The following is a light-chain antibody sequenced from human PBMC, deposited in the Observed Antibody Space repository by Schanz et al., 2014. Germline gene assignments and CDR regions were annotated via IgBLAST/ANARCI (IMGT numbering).Light chain of an antibody. CDR1: QSVSSRY. J-gene: IGKJ4*01. CDR2: GAS. V-gene: IGKV3-20*01. CDR3: QQYNNWPPLT. Sequence: EIVLTQSPGTLSLSPGDRATLSCRASQSVSSRYLAWYQQKPGQAPRLLIYGASNRATGIPDRFSGSGSGTDFTLTISRLEPEDFAVYYCQQYNNWPPLTFGGGTKVEIK.